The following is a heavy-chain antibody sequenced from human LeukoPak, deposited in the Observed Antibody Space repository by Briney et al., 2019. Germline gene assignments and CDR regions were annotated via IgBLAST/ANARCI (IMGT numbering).Heavy chain of an antibody. CDR3: ARTMEVGATLDP. Sequence: PGGSLRLSCAASGFTVNSNYMSWVRQAPGKGLEWVSDIHSGGSTYYADSVKGRFTISRDNSKNTLYLQMNSLRAEDTAVYYCARTMEVGATLDPWGQGTLVTVSS. J-gene: IGHJ5*02. CDR1: GFTVNSNY. D-gene: IGHD1-26*01. V-gene: IGHV3-53*01. CDR2: IHSGGST.